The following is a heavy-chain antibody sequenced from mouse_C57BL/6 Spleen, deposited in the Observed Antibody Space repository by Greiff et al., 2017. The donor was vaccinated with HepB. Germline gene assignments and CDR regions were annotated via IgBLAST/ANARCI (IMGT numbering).Heavy chain of an antibody. J-gene: IGHJ4*01. V-gene: IGHV1-61*01. Sequence: QVQLQQPGAELVRPGSSVKLSCKASGYTFTSYWMDWVKQRPGQGLEWIGNIYPSDSETHYNQKFKDKATLTVDKSSSTAYMQLSSLTSEDSAVYYCAREVLRASYYAMDSWGQGTSVTVSS. CDR2: IYPSDSET. CDR3: AREVLRASYYAMDS. CDR1: GYTFTSYW. D-gene: IGHD2-12*01.